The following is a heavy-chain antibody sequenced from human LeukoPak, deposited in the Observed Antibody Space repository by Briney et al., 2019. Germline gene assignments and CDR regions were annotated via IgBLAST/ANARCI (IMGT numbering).Heavy chain of an antibody. Sequence: SSETLSLTCTVSGGSISSYYWSWIRQPPGKGLEWIGYIYYSGSTNYNPSLKSRVTISVDTSKNQFSLKLSSVTAADTAVYYCARASPRSGSYYNTNIPDVWGQGTTVTVSS. V-gene: IGHV4-59*01. CDR3: ARASPRSGSYYNTNIPDV. J-gene: IGHJ6*02. CDR1: GGSISSYY. D-gene: IGHD3-10*01. CDR2: IYYSGST.